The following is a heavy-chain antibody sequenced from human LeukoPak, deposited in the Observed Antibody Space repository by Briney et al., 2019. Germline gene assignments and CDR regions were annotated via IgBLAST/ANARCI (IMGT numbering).Heavy chain of an antibody. Sequence: PGGSLRLSCAASGLTFSSYAMHWVRQAPGKGLEWVAVTSYDGSKKDYADSVKGRFTISRDNSKNTLYLQMNSLRGEDTAVYYCARGNYDILTGSAMDVWGKGTTVTVSS. J-gene: IGHJ6*03. CDR3: ARGNYDILTGSAMDV. D-gene: IGHD3-9*01. V-gene: IGHV3-30*04. CDR1: GLTFSSYA. CDR2: TSYDGSKK.